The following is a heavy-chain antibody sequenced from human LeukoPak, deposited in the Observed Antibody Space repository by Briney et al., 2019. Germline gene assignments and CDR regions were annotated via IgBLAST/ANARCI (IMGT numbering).Heavy chain of an antibody. CDR2: IYPGDSDT. Sequence: GESLKISCKGSGYSFNTYWTAWVRQMPGKGLEWMGIIYPGDSDTRYSPSFQGQVTISADKSIHTAYLQWSSLTASDTAIYYCARLSYGDSSLDSWGQGTLVIVSS. CDR3: ARLSYGDSSLDS. J-gene: IGHJ4*02. CDR1: GYSFNTYW. D-gene: IGHD4-17*01. V-gene: IGHV5-51*01.